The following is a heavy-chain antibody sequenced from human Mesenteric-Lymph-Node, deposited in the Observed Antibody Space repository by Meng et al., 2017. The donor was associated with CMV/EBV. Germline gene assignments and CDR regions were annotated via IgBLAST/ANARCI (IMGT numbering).Heavy chain of an antibody. Sequence: QVEVHQVGAGLLKPSETLSVTCAVYGGSFSGYYWNWTRQSPEKGLEWIGEINHSGSTTYNPSFTSRIIISVDTSTNQISLNMSSVTAADTAVYYCARGSSYDILTGYFDYWGQGALVTVSS. V-gene: IGHV4-34*01. CDR3: ARGSSYDILTGYFDY. D-gene: IGHD3-9*01. CDR2: INHSGST. CDR1: GGSFSGYY. J-gene: IGHJ4*02.